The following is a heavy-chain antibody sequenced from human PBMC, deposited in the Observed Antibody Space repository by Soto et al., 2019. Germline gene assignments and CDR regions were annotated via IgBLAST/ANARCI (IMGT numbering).Heavy chain of an antibody. CDR1: GYTFTSYG. J-gene: IGHJ6*02. CDR3: ARGPILRLGELSLRYYGMDV. D-gene: IGHD3-16*02. Sequence: ASVKVSCKASGYTFTSYGISWVRQAPGQGLEWMGWISAYNGNTNYAQKLQGRVTMTTDTSTSTAYMELRSLRSDDTAVYYCARGPILRLGELSLRYYGMDVWGQGTTVTVSS. V-gene: IGHV1-18*01. CDR2: ISAYNGNT.